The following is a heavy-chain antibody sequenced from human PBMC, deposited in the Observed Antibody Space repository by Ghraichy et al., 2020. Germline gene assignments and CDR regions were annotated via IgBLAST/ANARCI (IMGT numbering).Heavy chain of an antibody. Sequence: LSLTCAASGFTISNYWMSWVRQAPGKGLECVASLKEDGSEQQHVESVRGRFTISRDHAKNSPYLQMNGLRAEGTAVYYCVRNLGTYYFWGQGSLVTVS. CDR3: VRNLGTYYF. CDR2: LKEDGSEQ. D-gene: IGHD1-26*01. V-gene: IGHV3-7*04. J-gene: IGHJ4*02. CDR1: GFTISNYW.